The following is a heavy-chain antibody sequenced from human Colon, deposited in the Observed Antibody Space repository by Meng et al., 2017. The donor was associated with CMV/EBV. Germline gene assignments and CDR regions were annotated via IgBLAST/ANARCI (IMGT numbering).Heavy chain of an antibody. D-gene: IGHD2-2*01. J-gene: IGHJ4*02. CDR3: VTKRAKYCSTGPCPGYFDN. CDR2: IDSSSDYI. CDR1: GFTFTTYT. V-gene: IGHV3-21*04. Sequence: GGSLRLSCAASGFTFTTYTMNWVRQAPGKGLEWVSSIDSSSDYIYYAASVQGRFTISRDNAKNSLYLQMNSLTNGDTAVYYCVTKRAKYCSTGPCPGYFDNWGQGTLVTVSS.